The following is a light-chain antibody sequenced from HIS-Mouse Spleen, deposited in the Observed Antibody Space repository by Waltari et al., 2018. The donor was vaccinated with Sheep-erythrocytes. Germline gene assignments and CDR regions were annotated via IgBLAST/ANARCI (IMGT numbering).Light chain of an antibody. CDR2: DVS. CDR1: SSDVGGYNY. CDR3: CSYAGSYTWV. J-gene: IGLJ3*02. Sequence: QSALTQPRSVSGSPGQSVTISCTGTSSDVGGYNYVSWYQQQPGKAPKLMIYDVSKRPSGVPDRFSGSKSGNTASLTLSGLQAEDEADYYCCSYAGSYTWVFGGGTKLTVL. V-gene: IGLV2-11*01.